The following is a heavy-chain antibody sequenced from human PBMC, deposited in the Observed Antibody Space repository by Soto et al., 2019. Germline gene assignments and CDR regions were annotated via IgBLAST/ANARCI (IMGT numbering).Heavy chain of an antibody. CDR2: ITASGSET. CDR3: AKDLSDFGSGYRYYMDV. CDR1: GFTFSTYA. Sequence: HPGGSLRLSCTASGFTFSTYAMTWVRQAPGKGLEWVSTITASGSETYYADSVKVRFTIFRDNSDNTLYLQMNSLRAEDTAVYYCAKDLSDFGSGYRYYMDVWGKGTTVTVSS. V-gene: IGHV3-23*01. D-gene: IGHD3-3*01. J-gene: IGHJ6*03.